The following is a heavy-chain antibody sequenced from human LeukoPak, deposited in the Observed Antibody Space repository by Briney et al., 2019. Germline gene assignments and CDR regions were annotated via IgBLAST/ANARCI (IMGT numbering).Heavy chain of an antibody. J-gene: IGHJ3*02. CDR2: ISWNSGSI. D-gene: IGHD4-23*01. Sequence: GGSLRLSCAASGFTFDDYAMHWVRQAPGKGLEWVSGISWNSGSIGYADSVKGRFTISRDNAKNSLYLQMNSLRAEDTALYYCATHYGGYSDDAFDIWGQGTMDTVSS. V-gene: IGHV3-9*01. CDR3: ATHYGGYSDDAFDI. CDR1: GFTFDDYA.